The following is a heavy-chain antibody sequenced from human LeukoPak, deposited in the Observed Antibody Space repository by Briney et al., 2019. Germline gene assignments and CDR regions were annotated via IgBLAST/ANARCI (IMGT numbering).Heavy chain of an antibody. CDR3: ARGAGYNYPYYFDY. J-gene: IGHJ4*02. CDR2: IYGGGNI. CDR1: GFTVSSNY. Sequence: GGSLRLSCAASGFTVSSNYMNWVRQAPGKGLEWVSVIYGGGNIYYADSVKGRLTISRDNSKNTLYLQMNSLRAEDTAVYYCARGAGYNYPYYFDYWGQGTLVTVSS. V-gene: IGHV3-53*01. D-gene: IGHD5-24*01.